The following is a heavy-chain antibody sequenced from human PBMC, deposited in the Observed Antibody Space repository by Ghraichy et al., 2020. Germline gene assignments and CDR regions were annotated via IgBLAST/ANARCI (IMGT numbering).Heavy chain of an antibody. Sequence: SETLSLTCTVSGGSISSSSYYWGWIRQPPGKGLEWIGSIYYSGSTYYNPSLKSRVTISVDTSKNQFSLKLSSVTAADTAVYYCARLPRSGLRPFAWGQGTLVTVSS. CDR3: ARLPRSGLRPFA. J-gene: IGHJ5*02. CDR1: GGSISSSSYY. CDR2: IYYSGST. V-gene: IGHV4-39*01. D-gene: IGHD4-17*01.